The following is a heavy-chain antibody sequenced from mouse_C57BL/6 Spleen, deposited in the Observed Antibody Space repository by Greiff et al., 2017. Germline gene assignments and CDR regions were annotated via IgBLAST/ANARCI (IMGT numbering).Heavy chain of an antibody. V-gene: IGHV5-16*01. CDR1: GFTFSDYY. CDR2: INYDGSST. Sequence: EVKLVESEGGLVQPGSSMKLSCTASGFTFSDYYMAWVRQVPEKGLEWVANINYDGSSTYYLDSLKSRFIISRDNAKNILYLQMSSLKSEDTATYYCARDRSLYYGSSYWYFDVWGTGTTVTVSS. CDR3: ARDRSLYYGSSYWYFDV. D-gene: IGHD1-1*01. J-gene: IGHJ1*03.